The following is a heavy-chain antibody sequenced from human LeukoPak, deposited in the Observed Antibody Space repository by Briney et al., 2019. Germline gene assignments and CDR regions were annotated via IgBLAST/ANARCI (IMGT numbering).Heavy chain of an antibody. J-gene: IGHJ6*03. V-gene: IGHV3-30*02. Sequence: GGSLRLSCAASGFTFSSYWMSWVRQAPGKGLEWVAFIRYDGSNKYYADSEKGRFTISRDNSKNTLYLQMNSLRAEDTAVYYCAKDGTARDLYYYYYMDVWGKGTTVTVSS. D-gene: IGHD5-18*01. CDR2: IRYDGSNK. CDR3: AKDGTARDLYYYYYMDV. CDR1: GFTFSSYW.